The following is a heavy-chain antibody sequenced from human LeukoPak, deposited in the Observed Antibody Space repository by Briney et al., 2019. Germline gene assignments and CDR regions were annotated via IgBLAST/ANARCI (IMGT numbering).Heavy chain of an antibody. V-gene: IGHV3-7*01. CDR2: IKEEVSEK. D-gene: IGHD7-27*01. CDR1: GFTFSNYW. J-gene: IGHJ4*02. Sequence: GGSLRLSCAASGFTFSNYWMSWVRQVPGRGVEWVANIKEEVSEKYYADSVKGRFTISRDNAKNSLYLQMNSPRVEDTALYYCARMKNWGLWDYWGQGTLVTVSS. CDR3: ARMKNWGLWDY.